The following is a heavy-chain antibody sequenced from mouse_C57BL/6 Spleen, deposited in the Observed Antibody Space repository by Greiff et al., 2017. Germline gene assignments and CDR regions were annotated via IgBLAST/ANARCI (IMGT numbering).Heavy chain of an antibody. CDR1: GYTFTDYE. D-gene: IGHD2-1*01. J-gene: IGHJ1*03. CDR2: IDPETGGT. V-gene: IGHV1-15*01. Sequence: QVQLKQSGAELVRPGASVTLSCKASGYTFTDYEMHWVKQTPVHGLEWIGAIDPETGGTAYNQKFKGKAILTADKSSSKAYMELRSLTSEDSAVXYCTRPYGNQYFDVWGTGTTVTVSS. CDR3: TRPYGNQYFDV.